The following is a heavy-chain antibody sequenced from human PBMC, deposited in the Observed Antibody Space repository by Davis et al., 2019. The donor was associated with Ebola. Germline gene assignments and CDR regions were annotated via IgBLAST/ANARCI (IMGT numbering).Heavy chain of an antibody. CDR2: IYYSGST. V-gene: IGHV4-59*01. J-gene: IGHJ3*02. Sequence: MPSETLSLTCTVPGGSISSYYWSWIRQPPGKGLEWIGYIYYSGSTNYNPSLKSRVTISVDTSKNQFSLKLSSVTAADTAVYYCARDTYYYDSSGYYVVHAFDIWGQGTMVTVSS. CDR3: ARDTYYYDSSGYYVVHAFDI. D-gene: IGHD3-22*01. CDR1: GGSISSYY.